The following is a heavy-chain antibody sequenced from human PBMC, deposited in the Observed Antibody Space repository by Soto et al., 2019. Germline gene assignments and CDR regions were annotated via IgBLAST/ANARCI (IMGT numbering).Heavy chain of an antibody. CDR3: ARGGSGTWQWFDP. CDR2: IYYSGNT. J-gene: IGHJ5*02. V-gene: IGHV4-39*01. CDR1: GASVSTISYF. Sequence: QLQLQESGPGLVKPSETLSLTCTVAGASVSTISYFWVWLRQPPGKGLEWIGSIYYSGNTYYSPSLKSRVTISVDTSKNQFSLKLNSLTASDTAVYSCARGGSGTWQWFDPWGQGTLVTVSS. D-gene: IGHD3-10*01.